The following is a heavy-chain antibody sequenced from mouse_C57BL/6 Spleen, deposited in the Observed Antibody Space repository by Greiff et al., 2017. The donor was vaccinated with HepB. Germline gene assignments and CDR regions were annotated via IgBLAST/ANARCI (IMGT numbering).Heavy chain of an antibody. Sequence: QVTLKVSGPGILQPSQTLSLTCSFSGFSLSTFGMGVGWIRQPSGKGLEWLAHIWWDDDKYYNPALKSRLTISKDTSKNQVFLKIANVDTADTATYYCARIPYYYGSPYWYFDVWDTGTTVTVSS. D-gene: IGHD1-1*01. CDR1: GFSLSTFGMG. CDR3: ARIPYYYGSPYWYFDV. J-gene: IGHJ1*03. V-gene: IGHV8-8*01. CDR2: IWWDDDK.